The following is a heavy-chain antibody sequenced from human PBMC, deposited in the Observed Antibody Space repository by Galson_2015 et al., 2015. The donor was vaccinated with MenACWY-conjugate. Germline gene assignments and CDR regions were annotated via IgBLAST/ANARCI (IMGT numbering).Heavy chain of an antibody. CDR1: GFTFSSYD. V-gene: IGHV3-13*04. Sequence: SLRLSCAASGFTFSSYDMHWVRQATGKGLEWVSAIGTAGDTYYPGSVKGRFTISRENAKNSLYLQMNSLRAGDTAVYYCARSAGDVWAFDIWGQGSMVTVSS. CDR3: ARSAGDVWAFDI. D-gene: IGHD7-27*01. CDR2: IGTAGDT. J-gene: IGHJ3*02.